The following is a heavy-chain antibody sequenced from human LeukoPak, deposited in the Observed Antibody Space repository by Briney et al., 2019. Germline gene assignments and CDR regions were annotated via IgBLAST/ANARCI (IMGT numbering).Heavy chain of an antibody. CDR1: GGSITSSSYY. J-gene: IGHJ3*01. CDR2: IYYNGIT. Sequence: SETLSLTCTVSGGSITSSSYYWGWIRQPPGKGLEWIGSIYYNGITYYNASLKSRVTISIDTSKNQFSLKLNSVTVADTSVYYCAGLGFCGYGICYAGGDEVFKFGGKGTMATVFS. D-gene: IGHD2-8*01. V-gene: IGHV4-39*01. CDR3: AGLGFCGYGICYAGGDEVFKF.